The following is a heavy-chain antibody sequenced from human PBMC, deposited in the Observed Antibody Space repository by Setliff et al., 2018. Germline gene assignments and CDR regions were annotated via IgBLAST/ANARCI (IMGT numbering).Heavy chain of an antibody. CDR3: SRMSGFQYMDV. CDR2: IYTSWST. J-gene: IGHJ6*03. Sequence: SATLSLPCPVSDDSISSRHYYWSWIRQPAGKGLEWLGQIYTSWSTNYNPSLKGRATLSIDASKKQFSLKLTSVTAADTAVYYCSRMSGFQYMDVWGKGTTVTVSS. CDR1: DDSISSRHYY. D-gene: IGHD3-3*01. V-gene: IGHV4-61*09.